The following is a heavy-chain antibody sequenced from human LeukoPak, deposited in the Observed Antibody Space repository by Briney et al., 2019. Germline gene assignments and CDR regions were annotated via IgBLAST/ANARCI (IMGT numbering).Heavy chain of an antibody. V-gene: IGHV3-7*01. Sequence: GGSLRLSCAASGFTFSSYWMSWVRQAPGKGLEWVANINEDGGAKYYVDSVKGRFTISRDNAKNTLYLQMNSLRAEDTAVYYCTREVGGSSYFDSGGWGPVVIVS. CDR3: TREVGGSSYFDS. D-gene: IGHD1-26*01. CDR2: INEDGGAK. J-gene: IGHJ4*02. CDR1: GFTFSSYW.